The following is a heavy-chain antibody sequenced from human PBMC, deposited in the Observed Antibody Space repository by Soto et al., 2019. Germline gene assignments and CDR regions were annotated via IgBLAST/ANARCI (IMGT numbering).Heavy chain of an antibody. J-gene: IGHJ5*02. CDR2: IHPGDSDT. CDR1: GYSFTKYW. CDR3: AKWPVGASRNWFDP. V-gene: IGHV5-51*01. Sequence: PGESLKISCQGSGYSFTKYWIGWVRQMPGKGLEWMGIIHPGDSDTRYSPSFQGQVTISVDKSISTAYLQWSSLKASDTAMYYCAKWPVGASRNWFDPWGQGALVTVSS. D-gene: IGHD1-26*01.